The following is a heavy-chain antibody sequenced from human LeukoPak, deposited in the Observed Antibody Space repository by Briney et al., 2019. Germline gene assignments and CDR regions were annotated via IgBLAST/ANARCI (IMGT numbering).Heavy chain of an antibody. CDR3: TRVTSWRTGFDY. CDR2: ITWNSDDM. J-gene: IGHJ4*02. D-gene: IGHD1-1*01. V-gene: IGHV3-9*01. CDR1: GFSFEAYG. Sequence: GGSLRLSCAASGFSFEAYGTYWVRQAPGKGLEWVSGITWNSDDMAYADSVKGRFTISRDNAKNCLYLQMNSLTVEDTALYYCTRVTSWRTGFDYWGQGTLVTVSS.